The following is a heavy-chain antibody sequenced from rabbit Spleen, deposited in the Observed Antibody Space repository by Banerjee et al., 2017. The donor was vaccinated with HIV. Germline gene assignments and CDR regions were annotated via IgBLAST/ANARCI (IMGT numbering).Heavy chain of an antibody. CDR2: VYVGSSGAT. CDR1: GIAFSHGYD. J-gene: IGHJ6*01. CDR3: AREYIASAYYDF. D-gene: IGHD1-1*01. Sequence: QQQLEESGGGLVKPGGSLTLTCKGSGIAFSHGYDLCWVRQAPGKGLEWIACVYVGSSGATYYATWAKGRFTISKTSSTTVTLQMTSLTAADTATYFCAREYIASAYYDFWGPGTLVTVS. V-gene: IGHV1S45*01.